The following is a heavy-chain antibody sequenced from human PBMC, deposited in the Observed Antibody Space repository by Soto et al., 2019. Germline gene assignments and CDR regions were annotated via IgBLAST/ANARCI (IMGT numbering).Heavy chain of an antibody. V-gene: IGHV1-69*12. CDR3: ARGHEFGGNSDDYDI. CDR2: IIPFFGTS. D-gene: IGHD2-21*02. CDR1: GGNFRSES. Sequence: QVHLVQSGAEVKKPGSSVKVSCKASGGNFRSESINWVRQAPGQGLEWMGGIIPFFGTSDYAQKFQGRLTITADESTTTAYMELSSLLSQDTAVYYCARGHEFGGNSDDYDIWGQGTMVIVSS. J-gene: IGHJ3*02.